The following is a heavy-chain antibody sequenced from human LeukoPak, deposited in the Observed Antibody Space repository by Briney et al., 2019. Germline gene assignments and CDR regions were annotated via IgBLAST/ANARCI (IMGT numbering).Heavy chain of an antibody. J-gene: IGHJ4*02. CDR1: GFTFSDYY. V-gene: IGHV3-23*01. Sequence: GGSLRLSCAASGFTFSDYYMSWIRQAPGKGLEWVSTISDSGGSSNYADSVKGRFTISRDNSKNTLFLEMTSLRAEDTAVYYCAGGYYFFDYWGQGTLVTVSS. D-gene: IGHD3-10*01. CDR2: ISDSGGSS. CDR3: AGGYYFFDY.